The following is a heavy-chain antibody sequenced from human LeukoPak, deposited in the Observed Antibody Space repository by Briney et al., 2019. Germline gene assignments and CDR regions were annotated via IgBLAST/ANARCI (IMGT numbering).Heavy chain of an antibody. J-gene: IGHJ6*03. CDR2: VSGSAGST. D-gene: IGHD2-21*02. CDR1: GFTFSSYA. Sequence: GGSLRLSCAASGFTFSSYAMSWVRQAPGNGLDWVSAVSGSAGSTYYADSVKGRFTISRDNSKNTLYLQMNSLRAEDTAVYYCAKLGGDHKYYYYYMDVWGKGTTVTVSS. CDR3: AKLGGDHKYYYYYMDV. V-gene: IGHV3-23*01.